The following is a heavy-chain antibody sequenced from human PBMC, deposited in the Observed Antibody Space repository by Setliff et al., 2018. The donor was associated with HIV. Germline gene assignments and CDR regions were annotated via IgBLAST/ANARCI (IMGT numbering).Heavy chain of an antibody. CDR3: ARVGNNRLQFFDH. V-gene: IGHV1-3*01. Sequence: ASVKVSCKASGYILTSYAIHWVRQAPGQRPEWMARINAGNGNREYSPKFQGRVTITADTSASTMYMELSSLRSEDTAVYYCARVGNNRLQFFDHWGQGTLVTVSS. J-gene: IGHJ4*02. CDR2: INAGNGNR. D-gene: IGHD5-12*01. CDR1: GYILTSYA.